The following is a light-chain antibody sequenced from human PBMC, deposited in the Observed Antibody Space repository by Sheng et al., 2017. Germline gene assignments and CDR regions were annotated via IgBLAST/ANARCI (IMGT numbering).Light chain of an antibody. CDR2: GAS. J-gene: IGKJ4*01. V-gene: IGKV3-20*01. Sequence: EIVLTQSPGTLSLSPGERATLSCRASQSVAYNYLAWYQQKPGQAPRLLIYGASNRATGIPDRFSGSASGTDFTLTISSLQSEDFAVYYCQHYDKWPLPFGGGTKVEIK. CDR1: QSVAYNY. CDR3: QHYDKWPLP.